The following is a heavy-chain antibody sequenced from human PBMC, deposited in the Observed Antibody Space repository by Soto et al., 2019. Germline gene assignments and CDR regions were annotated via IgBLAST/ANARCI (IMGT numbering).Heavy chain of an antibody. CDR1: GGTFSSYA. CDR2: IIPIFGTA. Sequence: QVQLVQSGAEVKKPGSSVKVSCKASGGTFSSYAISWVRQAPGQGLEWMVGIIPIFGTANYAQKFQGRVTITADESTSTAYMELTRLRSEDTAVDYCARPIRCYYDSSGQAAWCDPWGQGTLVTVSS. V-gene: IGHV1-69*12. J-gene: IGHJ5*02. CDR3: ARPIRCYYDSSGQAAWCDP. D-gene: IGHD3-22*01.